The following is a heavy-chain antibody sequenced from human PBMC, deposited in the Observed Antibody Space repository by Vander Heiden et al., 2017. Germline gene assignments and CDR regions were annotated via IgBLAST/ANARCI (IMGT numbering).Heavy chain of an antibody. CDR3: ARDLADRMTNYELVY. V-gene: IGHV3-33*01. J-gene: IGHJ4*02. Sequence: SSYGMHWVRQAPGKGLEWVAVIWYDGSNKYYADSVKGRFTISRDNSKNTLYMQMNSMRAEDTAVYYCARDLADRMTNYELVYWGQGTMVTVSS. CDR2: IWYDGSNK. D-gene: IGHD3-16*01. CDR1: SSYG.